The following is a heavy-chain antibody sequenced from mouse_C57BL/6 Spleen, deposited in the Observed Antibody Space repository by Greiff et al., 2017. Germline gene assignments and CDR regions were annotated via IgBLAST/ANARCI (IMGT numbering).Heavy chain of an antibody. CDR2: MDPETGGT. J-gene: IGHJ2*01. CDR3: TRAGTYYFDY. Sequence: QVQLQQSGAELVRPGASVTLSCKASGFTFTDFEMHWGKQTPVHGLEWIGAMDPETGGTAYNQKFKGKAIQTADKSSSTADMELRGLTSEDSAVYYCTRAGTYYFDYWGQGTTLTVSS. CDR1: GFTFTDFE. D-gene: IGHD4-1*01. V-gene: IGHV1-15*01.